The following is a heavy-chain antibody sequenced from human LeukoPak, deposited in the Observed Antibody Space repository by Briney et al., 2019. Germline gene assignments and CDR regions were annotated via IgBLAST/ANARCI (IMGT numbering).Heavy chain of an antibody. CDR1: GFTFSSYS. J-gene: IGHJ4*02. CDR2: IGSRTGNI. Sequence: GGSLRLSCAASGFTFSSYSMNWVRQAPGKGLEWVAFIGSRTGNIYYADSVKGRFSISRDNAKDSVYLQMNSLRADGTAVYYCARETEPLDYGDSTNLDYWGQGTLVTVSS. V-gene: IGHV3-21*01. D-gene: IGHD4/OR15-4a*01. CDR3: ARETEPLDYGDSTNLDY.